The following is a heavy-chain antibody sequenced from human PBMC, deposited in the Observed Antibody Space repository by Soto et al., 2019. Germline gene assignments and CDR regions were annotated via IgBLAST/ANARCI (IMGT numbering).Heavy chain of an antibody. J-gene: IGHJ4*02. CDR1: GYTFTSYD. V-gene: IGHV1-8*01. D-gene: IGHD3-3*01. Sequence: GASVKVSCKASGYTFTSYDINWVRQATGQGLEWMGWMNPNSGNTGYAQKFQGRVTMTRNTSISTAYMELSSLRSEDTAVYYCARGRIFGVVSKSTFLDYWDQGTLVTVSS. CDR2: MNPNSGNT. CDR3: ARGRIFGVVSKSTFLDY.